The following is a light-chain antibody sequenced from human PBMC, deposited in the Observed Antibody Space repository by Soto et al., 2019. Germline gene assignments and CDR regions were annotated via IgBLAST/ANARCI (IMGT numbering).Light chain of an antibody. CDR1: QSVSSSY. J-gene: IGKJ2*01. Sequence: EIVLTQSPGTLSLSPGERATLSCRASQSVSSSYLAGYQQKPGQAPRLLIYGASSRATGIPDRFSGSGSGTDCTLTISRLEPEEFAVYYCQQYGSSLYTFGQWTKLEIK. CDR3: QQYGSSLYT. V-gene: IGKV3-20*01. CDR2: GAS.